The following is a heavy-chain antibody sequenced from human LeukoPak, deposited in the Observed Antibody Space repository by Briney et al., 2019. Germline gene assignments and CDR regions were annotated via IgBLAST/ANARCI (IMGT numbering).Heavy chain of an antibody. V-gene: IGHV4-39*01. J-gene: IGHJ3*02. CDR2: IYYSGST. CDR1: GGSISSSSYY. CDR3: VRYVVGARAFDI. Sequence: PETLSLTCTVSGGSISSSSYYWGWIRQPPGKGLEWIGSIYYSGSTYYNPSLKSRVTISVDTSKNQFSLKLSSVTAADTAVYYCVRYVVGARAFDIWGQGTMVTVSS. D-gene: IGHD1-26*01.